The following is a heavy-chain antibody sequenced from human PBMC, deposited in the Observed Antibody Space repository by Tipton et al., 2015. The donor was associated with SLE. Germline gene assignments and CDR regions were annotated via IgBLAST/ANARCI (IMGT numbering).Heavy chain of an antibody. V-gene: IGHV3-74*03. CDR1: GFNFRNYW. D-gene: IGHD1-26*01. J-gene: IGHJ6*02. CDR3: TRGCCGNYPYYYYSGMAV. CDR2: ITSDGSTT. Sequence: SLRLSCAASGFNFRNYWIHWVRQAPGKGLEWVSYITSDGSTTTYADSVKGRFTISRDNAKNTVFLQMNSLIAEDTALYYCTRGCCGNYPYYYYSGMAVWGQGTTVTVSS.